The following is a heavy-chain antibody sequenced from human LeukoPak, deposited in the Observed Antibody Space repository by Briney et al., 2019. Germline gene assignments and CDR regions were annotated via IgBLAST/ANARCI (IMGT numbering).Heavy chain of an antibody. CDR2: INGVGT. V-gene: IGHV3-23*01. J-gene: IGHJ4*02. CDR3: AGSDWSRHYFDY. D-gene: IGHD6-19*01. Sequence: GGSLRLSCATSQFNFKKFGMTWVRQAPGRGLEWVSSINGVGTQYADSVQGRFAISRDNSKNTLYLQMNSLRAEDTAVYYCAGSDWSRHYFDYWGQGTLVTVSS. CDR1: QFNFKKFG.